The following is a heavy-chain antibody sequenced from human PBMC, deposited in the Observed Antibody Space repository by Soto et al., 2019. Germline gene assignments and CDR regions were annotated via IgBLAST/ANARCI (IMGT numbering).Heavy chain of an antibody. CDR1: GGSISSGGYS. J-gene: IGHJ4*02. D-gene: IGHD3-9*01. Sequence: PSETLSLTCAVSGGSISSGGYSWSWIRQPPGKGLEWIGYIYHSGSTYYNPSLKSRVTISVDRSKNQFSLKLSSVTAADTAVYYCARARLRYFDWLSLYFDYWGQGTLVTVPQ. V-gene: IGHV4-30-2*01. CDR3: ARARLRYFDWLSLYFDY. CDR2: IYHSGST.